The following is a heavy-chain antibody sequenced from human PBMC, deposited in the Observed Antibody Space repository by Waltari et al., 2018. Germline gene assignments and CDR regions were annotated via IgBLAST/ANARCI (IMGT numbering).Heavy chain of an antibody. CDR1: GGSFSGYY. V-gene: IGHV4-34*01. CDR2: INHSGST. D-gene: IGHD5-18*01. CDR3: ARGASWIQLWLYAEYFQH. Sequence: QVQLQQWGAGLLKPSETLSLTCAVYGGSFSGYYWSWLRQPPGKGLEWIGEINHSGSTNYNPSLKSRVTISVDTSKNQFSLKLSSVTAADTAVYYCARGASWIQLWLYAEYFQHWGQGTLVTVSS. J-gene: IGHJ1*01.